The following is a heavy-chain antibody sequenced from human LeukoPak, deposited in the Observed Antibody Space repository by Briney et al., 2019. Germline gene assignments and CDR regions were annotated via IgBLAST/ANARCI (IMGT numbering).Heavy chain of an antibody. J-gene: IGHJ4*02. V-gene: IGHV3-74*01. Sequence: GSLRLSCAASGLTFSDFWGHWVRQPPGKGLVWVALVKGDGRTTIYADSVKGRFTISRDNAKNTLYLQMNSLRADDSGVYYCATGHSYGYDYWGQGVLVTVSS. D-gene: IGHD5-18*01. CDR1: GLTFSDFW. CDR2: VKGDGRTT. CDR3: ATGHSYGYDY.